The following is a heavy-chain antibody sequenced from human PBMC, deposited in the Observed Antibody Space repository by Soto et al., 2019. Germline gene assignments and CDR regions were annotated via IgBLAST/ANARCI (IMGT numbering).Heavy chain of an antibody. CDR2: IYYSGST. D-gene: IGHD2-15*01. Sequence: SETLSLTCTVSGGSVSSGSYYWSWIRQPPGKGLEWIGYIYYSGSTNYNPSLKSRVTISVDTSKNQFSLKLSSVTAADTAVFYCARGRDCSGGSCYFDYWGQGTLVTVSA. CDR1: GGSVSSGSYY. V-gene: IGHV4-61*01. CDR3: ARGRDCSGGSCYFDY. J-gene: IGHJ4*02.